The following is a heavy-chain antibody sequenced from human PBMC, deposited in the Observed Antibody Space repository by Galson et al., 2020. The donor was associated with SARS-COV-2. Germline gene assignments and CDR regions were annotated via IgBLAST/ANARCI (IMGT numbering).Heavy chain of an antibody. CDR2: ISGSGGST. Sequence: GGSLRLSCVASGFTFSSYAMSWVRQAPGKGLEWVSAISGSGGSTYYADSVKGRFTISRDNSKNTLYLQMNSLRAEDTAVYYCAKLYPTTVTTMQSSYWYFDLWGRGTLVTVSS. CDR1: GFTFSSYA. J-gene: IGHJ2*01. V-gene: IGHV3-23*01. CDR3: AKLYPTTVTTMQSSYWYFDL. D-gene: IGHD4-17*01.